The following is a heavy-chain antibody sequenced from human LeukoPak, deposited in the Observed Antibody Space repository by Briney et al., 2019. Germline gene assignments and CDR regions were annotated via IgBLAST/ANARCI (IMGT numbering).Heavy chain of an antibody. J-gene: IGHJ3*02. Sequence: GGSLRLSCAASGFTFSSYAMSWVRQAPGKGLEGSSAISGSGGSTYYADSVKGRFTISRDNSKNTLYLQMNSLRAEDTAVYYCAKDTLYSSSWYGRHPDAFNIWGQGTMVTVSS. CDR1: GFTFSSYA. D-gene: IGHD6-13*01. CDR2: ISGSGGST. V-gene: IGHV3-23*01. CDR3: AKDTLYSSSWYGRHPDAFNI.